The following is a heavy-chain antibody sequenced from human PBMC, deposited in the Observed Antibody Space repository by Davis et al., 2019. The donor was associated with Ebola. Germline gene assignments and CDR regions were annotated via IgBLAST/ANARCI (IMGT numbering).Heavy chain of an antibody. Sequence: ASVKVSCKASRFSFANSGFYWVRQAPGQGLEWMGWISGYNAKTQIAQIFQDRLSLTTDTSTSTVYMELRSLRSDDRATYYCARGVVPGVIGYYYMDVWGKGTTVTVS. D-gene: IGHD2-2*01. CDR2: ISGYNAKT. CDR1: RFSFANSG. CDR3: ARGVVPGVIGYYYMDV. V-gene: IGHV1-18*01. J-gene: IGHJ6*03.